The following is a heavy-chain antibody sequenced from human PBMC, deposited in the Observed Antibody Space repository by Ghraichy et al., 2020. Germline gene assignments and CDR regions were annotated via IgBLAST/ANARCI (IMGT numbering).Heavy chain of an antibody. CDR2: IYPGDSDT. CDR1: GYSFTSYW. Sequence: GESLNISCKGSGYSFTSYWIGWVRQMPGKGLEWMGIIYPGDSDTRYSPSFQGQVTISADKSISTAYLQWSSLKASDTAMYYCARRYDSSGYHHWWYFDLWGRGTLVTVSS. D-gene: IGHD3-22*01. CDR3: ARRYDSSGYHHWWYFDL. V-gene: IGHV5-51*01. J-gene: IGHJ2*01.